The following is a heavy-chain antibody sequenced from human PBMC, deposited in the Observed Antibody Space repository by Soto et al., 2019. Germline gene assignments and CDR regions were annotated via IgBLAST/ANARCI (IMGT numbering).Heavy chain of an antibody. CDR2: MSYDGSNE. D-gene: IGHD1-26*01. V-gene: IGHV3-30*18. CDR3: AKDGSHNFDY. CDR1: GFTFSHYA. Sequence: ESGGGVVQPGRSLRLSCAASGFTFSHYAMHWVRQAPGKGLEWVALMSYDGSNEYYADSVKGRFTISRDNSKNTLYLQMNGLRAEDTAVYYCAKDGSHNFDYWGQGTLVTVSS. J-gene: IGHJ4*02.